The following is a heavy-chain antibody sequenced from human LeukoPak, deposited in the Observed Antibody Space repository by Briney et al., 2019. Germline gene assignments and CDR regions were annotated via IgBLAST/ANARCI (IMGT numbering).Heavy chain of an antibody. CDR1: GYTFTSYY. CDR2: INPSGGST. V-gene: IGHV1-46*01. CDR3: ARDRRIAAAGTWFDP. J-gene: IGHJ5*02. D-gene: IGHD6-13*01. Sequence: GASVKVSCKASGYTFTSYYMHWVRQAPGQGLEWMGIINPSGGSTSYAQKFQGRVTMTRDMSTSTVYMELSSLRSEDTAVYYCARDRRIAAAGTWFDPWGQGTLVTVSS.